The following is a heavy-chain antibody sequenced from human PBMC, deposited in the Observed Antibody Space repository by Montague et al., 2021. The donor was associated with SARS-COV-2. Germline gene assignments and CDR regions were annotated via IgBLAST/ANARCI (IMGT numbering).Heavy chain of an antibody. Sequence: SETLSLTCAVSGASISSSHWWSLIRQPPGKGLEWMGEIYHTGSTNYNPSLNSLVTISVDKSKNQFSLKLSSVTAANTAVYFCARAPIVVSGKNAFDIWGQGTMVTVSS. CDR2: IYHTGST. CDR3: ARAPIVVSGKNAFDI. D-gene: IGHD6-19*01. CDR1: GASISSSHW. J-gene: IGHJ3*02. V-gene: IGHV4-4*02.